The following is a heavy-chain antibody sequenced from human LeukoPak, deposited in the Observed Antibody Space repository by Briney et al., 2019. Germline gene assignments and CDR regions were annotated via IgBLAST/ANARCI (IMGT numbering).Heavy chain of an antibody. CDR1: GGSFSGYY. D-gene: IGHD3-10*01. V-gene: IGHV4-34*01. J-gene: IGHJ4*02. CDR3: ARGRTDYYGSGSYYKK. Sequence: SETLSLTCAVYGGSFSGYYWSWIRQPPGKGLEWIGEINHSGSTNYNPSLKSRVTISVDTSKNQFSLKLSSVTAADTAVYYCARGRTDYYGSGSYYKKWGQGTLVTVSS. CDR2: INHSGST.